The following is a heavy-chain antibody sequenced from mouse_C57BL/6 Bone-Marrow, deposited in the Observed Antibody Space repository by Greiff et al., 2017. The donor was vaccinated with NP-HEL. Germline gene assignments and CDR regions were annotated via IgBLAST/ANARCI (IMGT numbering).Heavy chain of an antibody. V-gene: IGHV1-54*01. CDR1: GYAFTNYL. D-gene: IGHD3-2*02. J-gene: IGHJ4*01. CDR2: INPGSGGT. CDR3: ARSSSGYSYYAMDY. Sequence: VQLVESGAELVRPGTSVKVSCKASGYAFTNYLIEWVKQRPGQGLEWIGVINPGSGGTNYNEKFKGKATLTADKSSSTAYMQLSSLTSEDSAVYFCARSSSGYSYYAMDYWGQGTSVTVSS.